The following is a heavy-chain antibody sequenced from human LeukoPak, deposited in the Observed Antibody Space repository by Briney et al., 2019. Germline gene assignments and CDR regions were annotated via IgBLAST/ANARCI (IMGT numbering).Heavy chain of an antibody. D-gene: IGHD6-19*01. J-gene: IGHJ4*02. CDR2: ISAYNGNT. V-gene: IGHV1-18*01. CDR3: AREGDYSSGWDRADY. CDR1: GYTFTSYG. Sequence: GASVKVSCKASGYTFTSYGITWVRQASGQGLEWMGRISAYNGNTNHAQKFQDRVTMTTDTSTSTAYMELRSLRSDDTAVYYCAREGDYSSGWDRADYWGQGTLVTASS.